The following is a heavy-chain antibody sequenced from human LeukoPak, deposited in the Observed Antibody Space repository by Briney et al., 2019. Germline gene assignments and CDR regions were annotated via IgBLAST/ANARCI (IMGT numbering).Heavy chain of an antibody. CDR3: ASRYNPYGAFDI. Sequence: GGSLRLSCAASGFTFSSYAMHWVRQAPGKGLEYVSAISSNGGSTYYANSVKGRFTISRDNSKNTLYLQMGSLRAEDMAVYYCASRYNPYGAFDIWGQGTMVTVSS. J-gene: IGHJ3*02. CDR2: ISSNGGST. D-gene: IGHD1-1*01. V-gene: IGHV3-64*01. CDR1: GFTFSSYA.